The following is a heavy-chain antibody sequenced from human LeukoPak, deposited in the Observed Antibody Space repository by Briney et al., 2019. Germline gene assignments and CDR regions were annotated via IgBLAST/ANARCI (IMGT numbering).Heavy chain of an antibody. CDR3: ARGRLGYCSSTRCSGLDY. J-gene: IGHJ4*02. CDR1: GFTFSSYA. D-gene: IGHD2-2*01. V-gene: IGHV3-30*04. CDR2: ISYDGSNK. Sequence: GGSLRLSCAASGFTFSSYAMHWVRQAPGKGLEWVAVISYDGSNKYYADSVKGRFTISRDNSKNTLYLQMDSLRAGDTAVYYCARGRLGYCSSTRCSGLDYWGQGTLVTVSS.